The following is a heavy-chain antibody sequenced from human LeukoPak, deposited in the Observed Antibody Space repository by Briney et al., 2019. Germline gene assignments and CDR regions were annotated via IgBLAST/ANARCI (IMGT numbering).Heavy chain of an antibody. D-gene: IGHD3-3*01. Sequence: GGSLRLFCAASGFTFSSYSMKWVRQAPGKGLEWVSYISSSSSTIYYADSVKGRFTISRDNAKNSLYLQMNSLRDEDTAVYYCAREAQITIFGGLDVWGQGTTVTVSS. CDR3: AREAQITIFGGLDV. CDR2: ISSSSSTI. J-gene: IGHJ6*02. V-gene: IGHV3-48*02. CDR1: GFTFSSYS.